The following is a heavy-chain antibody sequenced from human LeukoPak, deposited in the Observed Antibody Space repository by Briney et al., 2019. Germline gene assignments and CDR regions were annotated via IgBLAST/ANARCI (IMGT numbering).Heavy chain of an antibody. CDR1: GFPHSVKW. V-gene: IGHV3-7*05. CDR2: RKQDAFEK. D-gene: IGHD6-19*01. J-gene: IGHJ2*01. CDR3: AREQWLGNYHFAR. Sequence: GGSLRLSCAASGFPHSVKWMSWARHAPGKGREWVTNRKQDAFEKLYGAFLKGRFTISRDNGKNSLYLQMNSLRVEDTAVYYCAREQWLGNYHFARWGRGTLVTVSS.